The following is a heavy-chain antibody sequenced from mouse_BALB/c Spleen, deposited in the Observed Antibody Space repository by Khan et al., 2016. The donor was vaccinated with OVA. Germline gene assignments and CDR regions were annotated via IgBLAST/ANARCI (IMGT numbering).Heavy chain of an antibody. CDR3: ARSYGSLAMDY. D-gene: IGHD1-1*01. CDR1: GDSITSGF. J-gene: IGHJ4*01. CDR2: ITYSGNT. Sequence: MQLQESGPSLVKPSQTLSLTCSVTGDSITSGFWNWIRKFPGNKFEYLGYITYSGNTYYNPSLKSRISITRDTSKSQYYLQLNSVTTEDTATYYCARSYGSLAMDYWGQGTSVTVSS. V-gene: IGHV3-8*02.